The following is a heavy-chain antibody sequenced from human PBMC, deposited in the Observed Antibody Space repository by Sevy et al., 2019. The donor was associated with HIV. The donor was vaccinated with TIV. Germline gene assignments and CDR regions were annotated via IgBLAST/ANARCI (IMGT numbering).Heavy chain of an antibody. V-gene: IGHV1-2*06. J-gene: IGHJ4*02. Sequence: ASVKVSCKASGYTFTGYYMHWVRQAPGQGLEWMGRINPNSGGTNYAQKFQGRVTMTRDTSISTAYMELGRLRSDDTAVYYCARGRAGGTYYYDSSGYYGDWGQGTLVTVSS. CDR1: GYTFTGYY. CDR2: INPNSGGT. D-gene: IGHD3-22*01. CDR3: ARGRAGGTYYYDSSGYYGD.